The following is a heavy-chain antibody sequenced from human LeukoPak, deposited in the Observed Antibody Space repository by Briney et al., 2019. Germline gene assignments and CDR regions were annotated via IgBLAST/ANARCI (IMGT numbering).Heavy chain of an antibody. CDR1: GGSISSGDYY. Sequence: SETLSLTCTVSGGSISSGDYYWSWIRQPPGKGLEWIGYIYYSGSTNYNPSLKSRVTISVDTSKNQFSLTLSSVTAADTAVYYCASNQGMGAYFDSWGQGTLVTVSS. CDR3: ASNQGMGAYFDS. CDR2: IYYSGST. J-gene: IGHJ4*02. D-gene: IGHD1-26*01. V-gene: IGHV4-61*08.